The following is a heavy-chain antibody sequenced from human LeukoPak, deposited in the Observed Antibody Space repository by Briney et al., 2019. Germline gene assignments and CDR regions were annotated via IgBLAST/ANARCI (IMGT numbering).Heavy chain of an antibody. D-gene: IGHD3-3*01. Sequence: GGSLRLSCAASGFTFSSYGMHWVRQAPGKGLEWVAFIRYGGSNKYYADSVKGRFTISRDNSKNTLYLQMNSLRAEDTAVYYCAKVRIPERYYDFWSGYYYYYYMDVWGKGTTVTVSS. CDR1: GFTFSSYG. J-gene: IGHJ6*03. V-gene: IGHV3-30*02. CDR3: AKVRIPERYYDFWSGYYYYYYMDV. CDR2: IRYGGSNK.